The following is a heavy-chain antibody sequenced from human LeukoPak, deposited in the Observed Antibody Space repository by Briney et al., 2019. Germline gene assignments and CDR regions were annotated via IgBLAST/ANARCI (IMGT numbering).Heavy chain of an antibody. J-gene: IGHJ5*02. CDR3: ARPLMYYYGSETYFWSDP. CDR1: GFTFDDYG. CDR2: INWNGGST. D-gene: IGHD3-10*01. V-gene: IGHV3-20*04. Sequence: PGGSLRLSCAASGFTFDDYGMSWVRQAPGKGLEWVSDINWNGGSTSYADSVKGRFTISRDNAKNSLYLQMNSLRAEDTAVYYCARPLMYYYGSETYFWSDPWGQGTLVTVSS.